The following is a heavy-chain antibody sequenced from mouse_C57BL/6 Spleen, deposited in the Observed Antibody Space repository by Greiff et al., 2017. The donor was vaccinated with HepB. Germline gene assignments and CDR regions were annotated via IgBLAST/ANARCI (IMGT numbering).Heavy chain of an antibody. V-gene: IGHV1-81*01. Sequence: VKLQESGAELARPGASVKLSCKASGYTFTSYGISWVKQRTGQGREGIGEIYPRSGNTYYNEKLKGKATLTADKSPSTAYMERRSLTSEDSAVYFCARGGTGTLYFDYWGQGTTLTVSS. CDR1: GYTFTSYG. D-gene: IGHD4-1*01. J-gene: IGHJ2*01. CDR3: ARGGTGTLYFDY. CDR2: IYPRSGNT.